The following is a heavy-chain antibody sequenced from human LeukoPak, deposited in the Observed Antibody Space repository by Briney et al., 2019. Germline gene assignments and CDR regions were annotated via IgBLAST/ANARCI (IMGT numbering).Heavy chain of an antibody. Sequence: SETLSLTCTVSGGSISSYYWSWIRQPPGKGLEWIGYIYYCGSTNYNPSLKSRVTISVDTSKNQFSLKLSSVTAADTAVYYCARASGIAAAGTVDYWGQGTLVTVSS. CDR3: ARASGIAAAGTVDY. CDR2: IYYCGST. D-gene: IGHD6-13*01. V-gene: IGHV4-59*01. CDR1: GGSISSYY. J-gene: IGHJ4*02.